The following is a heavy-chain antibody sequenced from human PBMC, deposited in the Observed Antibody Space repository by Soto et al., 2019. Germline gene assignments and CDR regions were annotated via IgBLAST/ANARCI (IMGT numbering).Heavy chain of an antibody. Sequence: PGGSLRLSCAASGFTVGSKYMSWVRQAPGKGLEWVSLIQSGGSTFYADSVKGRFTISRDNSKNTLYLQMNSLRAEDTAVYYCTTDLITMIQLDYWGQGTLVTVSS. D-gene: IGHD3-22*01. CDR1: GFTVGSKY. V-gene: IGHV3-66*01. CDR3: TTDLITMIQLDY. CDR2: IQSGGST. J-gene: IGHJ4*02.